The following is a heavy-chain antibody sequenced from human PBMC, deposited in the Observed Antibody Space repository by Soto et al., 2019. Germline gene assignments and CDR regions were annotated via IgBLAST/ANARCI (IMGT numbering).Heavy chain of an antibody. CDR3: ASQTLDVPAYFDY. CDR1: GGSINNNFYY. J-gene: IGHJ4*02. V-gene: IGHV4-39*01. D-gene: IGHD1-1*01. CDR2: VSFTGTT. Sequence: SETLSPTCHVSGGSINNNFYYWGWVRQPPGKGLEWIGSVSFTGTTYYSPSLKSRVTTSIDTSRNQFSLKLTSVTAADSAVYYCASQTLDVPAYFDYWGEGTLVTVSS.